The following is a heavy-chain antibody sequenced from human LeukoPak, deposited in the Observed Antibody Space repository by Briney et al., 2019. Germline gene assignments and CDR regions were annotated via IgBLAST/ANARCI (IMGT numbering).Heavy chain of an antibody. J-gene: IGHJ4*02. CDR2: ISTDGKST. Sequence: PGGSLRLSCVASGFTFSNYWMLWVRQAPGKGLMWVSLISTDGKSTRYAESVKGRFTISRDNAKNALYLQMDILRPEDTAVFHCARGRAVTGSTVIDYWGQGTLVTVSS. V-gene: IGHV3-74*01. CDR1: GFTFSNYW. CDR3: ARGRAVTGSTVIDY. D-gene: IGHD6-19*01.